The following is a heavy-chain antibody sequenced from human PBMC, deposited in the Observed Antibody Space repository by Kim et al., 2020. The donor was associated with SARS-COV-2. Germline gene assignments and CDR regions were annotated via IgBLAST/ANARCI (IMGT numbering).Heavy chain of an antibody. CDR3: ARGSSTLLFGMDV. V-gene: IGHV1-3*01. Sequence: YSQKLQGRVTITRDTSASAGYMGLSSLRSEDTAVYYCARGSSTLLFGMDVWGQGTTVTVSS. J-gene: IGHJ6*02. D-gene: IGHD2-2*01.